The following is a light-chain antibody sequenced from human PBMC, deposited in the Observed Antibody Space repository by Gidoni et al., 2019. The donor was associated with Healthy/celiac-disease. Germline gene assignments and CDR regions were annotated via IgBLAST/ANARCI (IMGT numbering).Light chain of an antibody. V-gene: IGKV3-15*01. Sequence: EIVMTQSPATLSVSPGERATLSCRASQSVSSNLAWYQQKPGQAPRLLIYGASTRATGIPARFSGSGSGTEFTLTISSLQSEDFAVYYCQQYNNWPYXFXQGTKLEIK. CDR2: GAS. CDR3: QQYNNWPYX. CDR1: QSVSSN. J-gene: IGKJ2*01.